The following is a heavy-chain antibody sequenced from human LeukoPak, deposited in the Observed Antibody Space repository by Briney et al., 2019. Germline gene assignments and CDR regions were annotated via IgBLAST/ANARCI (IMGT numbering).Heavy chain of an antibody. CDR3: AIDGAKEDVYTNPHYYYYWDV. J-gene: IGHJ6*03. V-gene: IGHV4-59*01. Sequence: SETLSLTCTVSGGSISSYYWSWIRQPPGKGLGWIGYIYYSGSTNYNPSLKSRVTISVDTSKNQFSLKLSSVTAADTAVYYFAIDGAKEDVYTNPHYYYYWDVWGKGTTVSVFS. CDR2: IYYSGST. CDR1: GGSISSYY. D-gene: IGHD5-24*01.